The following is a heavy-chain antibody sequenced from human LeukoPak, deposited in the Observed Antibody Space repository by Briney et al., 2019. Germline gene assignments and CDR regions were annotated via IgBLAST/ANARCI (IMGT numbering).Heavy chain of an antibody. CDR2: ISATNGNT. J-gene: IGHJ4*02. CDR1: GFTFSIYA. D-gene: IGHD3-16*01. Sequence: GGSLRLSCAASGFTFSIYAMIWVRQAPGKGLEWVSAISATNGNTYYADSVKGRFTISRDNSKFMLYLQMNSLRAEDTAVYYCAKDLSYGYKDWGQGTLVTVSS. CDR3: AKDLSYGYKD. V-gene: IGHV3-23*01.